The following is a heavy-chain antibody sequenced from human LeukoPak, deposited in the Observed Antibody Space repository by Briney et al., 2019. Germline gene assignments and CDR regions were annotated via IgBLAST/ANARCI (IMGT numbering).Heavy chain of an antibody. CDR2: IYHSGST. D-gene: IGHD2-8*01. V-gene: IGHV4-4*02. Sequence: SETLSLTCAVSGCSISSSNWWSWVRQPPGKGLEWVGEIYHSGSTNYNPSLKSRVTISVDKSKNQFSLKLSSVTAADTAVYYCASVLYYYYGMDVWGQGTTVTVSS. CDR1: GCSISSSNW. J-gene: IGHJ6*02. CDR3: ASVLYYYYGMDV.